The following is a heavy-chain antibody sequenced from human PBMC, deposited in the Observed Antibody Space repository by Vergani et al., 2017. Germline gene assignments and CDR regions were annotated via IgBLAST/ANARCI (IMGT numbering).Heavy chain of an antibody. V-gene: IGHV3-23*01. D-gene: IGHD1/OR15-1a*01. CDR3: AKTPNFNNRPTDY. CDR1: GFIFSSHA. CDR2: ISGSGAST. J-gene: IGHJ4*02. Sequence: EVQLLQSEGAVVQPGGSLRLSCAASGFIFSSHAMTWVRQAPGKGLEWVSTISGSGASTYYADSVKGRFSISRDNSKNTLLLQMNSLRAKDTAVYYCAKTPNFNNRPTDYWGQGTLVTVSS.